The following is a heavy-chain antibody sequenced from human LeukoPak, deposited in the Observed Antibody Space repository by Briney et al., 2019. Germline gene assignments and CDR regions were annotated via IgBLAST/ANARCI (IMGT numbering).Heavy chain of an antibody. Sequence: PSETLSLTCTVSGGSITTTSYYWGWIRQPPGKGLECIGSIYYSGSTYYNPSLKSRVTISVDTSKNQFSLKLTSVTAADTAVYYCARGPYNSGWYNSMYYLDYWGQGTLVTVSS. CDR3: ARGPYNSGWYNSMYYLDY. V-gene: IGHV4-39*01. J-gene: IGHJ4*02. CDR1: GGSITTTSYY. D-gene: IGHD6-19*01. CDR2: IYYSGST.